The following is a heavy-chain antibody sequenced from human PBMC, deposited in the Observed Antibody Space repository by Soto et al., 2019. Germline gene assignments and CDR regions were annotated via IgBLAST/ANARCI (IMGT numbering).Heavy chain of an antibody. CDR2: ISAYNGNT. CDR3: ARVGAVVVPAATVAEYYYCGLDL. J-gene: IGHJ6*02. CDR1: GYTFTSYG. V-gene: IGHV1-18*01. Sequence: GASVKVSCKASGYTFTSYGISWVRQAPGQGLEWMGWISAYNGNTNYAQKLQGRVTMTTDTSTSTAYMELRSLRSDDTAVYYCARVGAVVVPAATVAEYYYCGLDLWGQGTRVTVAS. D-gene: IGHD2-2*01.